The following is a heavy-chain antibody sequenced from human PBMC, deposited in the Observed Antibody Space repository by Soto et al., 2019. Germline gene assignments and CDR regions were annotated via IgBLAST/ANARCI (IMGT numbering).Heavy chain of an antibody. J-gene: IGHJ5*02. CDR3: ARAVRGVMSWFDP. Sequence: GGSLRLSCAASGFTFSSYSMNWVRQAPGKGLEWVSYISSSSSTIYYADSVKGRFTISRDNAKNSLYLQMNSLRAEDTAVYYCARAVRGVMSWFDPSGQGTLVTVSS. CDR2: ISSSSSTI. D-gene: IGHD3-10*01. V-gene: IGHV3-48*01. CDR1: GFTFSSYS.